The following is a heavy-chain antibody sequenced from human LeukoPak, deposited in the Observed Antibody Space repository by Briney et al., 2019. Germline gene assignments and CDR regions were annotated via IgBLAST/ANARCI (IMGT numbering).Heavy chain of an antibody. CDR2: VSYDGSNK. CDR1: GXTFSSYE. D-gene: IGHD6-19*01. Sequence: GGSLRLSCAASGXTFSSYEMHWVRQAPGKGLEWVEDVSYDGSNKYYADVVKGLFTISRDNSKNTLYLQMNSLRAEDTAVYYCAKDPIAVAGNNYYGMDVWGQGTTVTVSS. J-gene: IGHJ6*01. V-gene: IGHV3-30*18. CDR3: AKDPIAVAGNNYYGMDV.